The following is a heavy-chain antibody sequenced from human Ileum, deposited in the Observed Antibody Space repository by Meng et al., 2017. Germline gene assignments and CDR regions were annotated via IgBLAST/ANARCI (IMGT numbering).Heavy chain of an antibody. J-gene: IGHJ4*02. CDR2: IHHSGST. CDR1: GGSIGTSDW. Sequence: QSHLQGHAPGLWRPPGTPSPTSPFPGGSIGTSDWWSWVRQPPGKGLEWIGEIHHSGSTNYNPSLKSRVTISVDKSKNQFSLKLNSVTAADTAVYYCAREWSGSYRHFDYWGQGTLVTVSS. D-gene: IGHD1-26*01. V-gene: IGHV4-4*03. CDR3: AREWSGSYRHFDY.